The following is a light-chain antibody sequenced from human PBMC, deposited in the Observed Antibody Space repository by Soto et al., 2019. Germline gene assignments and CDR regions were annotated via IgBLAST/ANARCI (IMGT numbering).Light chain of an antibody. J-gene: IGLJ3*02. V-gene: IGLV3-9*01. CDR1: NIGSKN. CDR3: QVWDSSTARV. CDR2: RDS. Sequence: SYELTQPLSVSVALGQTARITCGGNNIGSKNVHWYQQKPRQAPVLVIYRDSNRTSGIPERFSGSNSGNTATLTISRAQAGDEADYYCQVWDSSTARVFGGGTKVTVL.